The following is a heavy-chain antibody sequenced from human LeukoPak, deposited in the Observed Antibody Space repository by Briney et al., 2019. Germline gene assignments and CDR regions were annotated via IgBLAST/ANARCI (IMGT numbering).Heavy chain of an antibody. CDR1: GFTFSDYY. V-gene: IGHV3-11*01. J-gene: IGHJ5*02. D-gene: IGHD2/OR15-2a*01. CDR3: ARDLGFLRFDP. CDR2: ISSSGTTM. Sequence: GGSLRLSCAASGFTFSDYYMSWIRQAPGKGLEWVSSISSSGTTMYYADSVEGRFTISRGNAKNSLYLQMNSLRAEDTAVYYCARDLGFLRFDPWGQGTLVTVSS.